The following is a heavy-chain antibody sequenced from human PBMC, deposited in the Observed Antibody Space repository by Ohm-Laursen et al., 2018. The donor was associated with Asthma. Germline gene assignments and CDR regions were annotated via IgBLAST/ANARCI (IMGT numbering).Heavy chain of an antibody. Sequence: SLRLSCTASGYTFSRYSIHWVRQIPGKGLEWVASISTASSFIYYADSVRGRFTTSRDNARNSVYLQMNSLRAEDTAIYYCVRDTRFAFHFWGQGTMVTVSS. CDR1: GYTFSRYS. CDR2: ISTASSFI. J-gene: IGHJ3*01. V-gene: IGHV3-21*01. CDR3: VRDTRFAFHF.